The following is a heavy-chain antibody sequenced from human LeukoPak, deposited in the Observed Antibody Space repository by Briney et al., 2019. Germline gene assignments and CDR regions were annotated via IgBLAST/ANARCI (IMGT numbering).Heavy chain of an antibody. CDR2: IYYSGST. V-gene: IGHV4-59*06. CDR1: GGSISSYY. J-gene: IGHJ5*02. Sequence: SETLSLTCTVSGGSISSYYWSWIRQPPGKGLEWIGYIYYSGSTYYNPSLKSRVTISVDTSKNQFSLKLSSVTAADTAVYYCARGALWGYSHGLGKHNWFDPWGQGTLVTVSS. CDR3: ARGALWGYSHGLGKHNWFDP. D-gene: IGHD5-18*01.